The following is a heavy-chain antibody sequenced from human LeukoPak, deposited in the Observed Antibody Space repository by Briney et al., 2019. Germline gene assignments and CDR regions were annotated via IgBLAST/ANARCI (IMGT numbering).Heavy chain of an antibody. CDR2: IYYSGST. J-gene: IGHJ4*02. D-gene: IGHD3-10*01. CDR3: AREVMVRGDYYFDY. Sequence: SETLSLTCTVSGGSMSSYYWSWIRQPPGRGLEWIGYIYYSGSTNYNPSLKSRVTISVDTSKNQFSLKLSSVTAADTAVYYCAREVMVRGDYYFDYWGQGTLVTVSS. CDR1: GGSMSSYY. V-gene: IGHV4-59*01.